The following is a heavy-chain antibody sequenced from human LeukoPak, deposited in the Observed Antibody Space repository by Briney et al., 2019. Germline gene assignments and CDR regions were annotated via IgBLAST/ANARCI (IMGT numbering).Heavy chain of an antibody. D-gene: IGHD1-26*01. V-gene: IGHV1-3*01. Sequence: GASVKVSCKASGYTFTNYAMHWVRQAPGQRVEWRGWINSDNGNTQYSQKFQGRLSITRDTSATTAYMDLSSLRSEDTAVYYCARDFQWEPIPKGYHFDYWGQGSLVTVSS. CDR3: ARDFQWEPIPKGYHFDY. J-gene: IGHJ4*02. CDR2: INSDNGNT. CDR1: GYTFTNYA.